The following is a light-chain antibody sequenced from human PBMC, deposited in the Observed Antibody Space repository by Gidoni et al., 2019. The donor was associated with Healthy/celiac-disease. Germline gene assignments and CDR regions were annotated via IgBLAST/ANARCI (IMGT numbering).Light chain of an antibody. CDR2: KAS. V-gene: IGKV1-5*03. J-gene: IGKJ5*01. CDR1: QSISSW. Sequence: DIQMTHSPSTLPASVGDRVTITCRASQSISSWLVWYQQKPGKAPKLLIYKASSLESGVPSRFSGSGSGTEVTLTISSLQPDDFATYYCQQYNSYSSTFXQXTRLEIK. CDR3: QQYNSYSST.